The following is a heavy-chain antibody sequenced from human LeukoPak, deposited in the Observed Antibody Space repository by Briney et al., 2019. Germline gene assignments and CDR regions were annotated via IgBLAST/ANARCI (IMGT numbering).Heavy chain of an antibody. CDR1: GYSFTTYW. CDR2: IDPSDSYT. Sequence: GESLKISCKGSGYSFTTYWIGWVRQMPGKGLEWMGRIDPSDSYTNYSPSFQGHVTISADKSISTAFLQWSSLKASDTAMYYCARPRGIAAAVDYWGQGTLVTVSS. V-gene: IGHV5-10-1*01. J-gene: IGHJ4*02. CDR3: ARPRGIAAAVDY. D-gene: IGHD6-13*01.